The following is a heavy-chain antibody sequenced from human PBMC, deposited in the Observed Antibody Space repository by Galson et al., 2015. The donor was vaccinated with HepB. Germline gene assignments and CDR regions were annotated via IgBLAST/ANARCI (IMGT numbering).Heavy chain of an antibody. V-gene: IGHV3-53*01. CDR2: IYGGGST. D-gene: IGHD5-12*01. J-gene: IGHJ4*02. CDR1: GFTVSSDY. CDR3: ARDRRNGGYESYFDY. Sequence: SLRLSCAASGFTVSSDYMSWVRQAPGEGLEWVSVIYGGGSTYYADSVKGRFTISRDNSKNTLYLQMNSLRAEDTAVYYCARDRRNGGYESYFDYWGQGTLVTVSS.